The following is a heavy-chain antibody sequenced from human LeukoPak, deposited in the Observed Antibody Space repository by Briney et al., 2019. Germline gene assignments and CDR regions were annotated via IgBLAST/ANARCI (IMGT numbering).Heavy chain of an antibody. CDR3: ARESYSSSFGIDY. CDR2: IYTSGST. V-gene: IGHV4-4*07. Sequence: SETLSLTCTVSGGSISIYYWSWIRQPAGKGLEWIGRIYTSGSTNYNPSLKSRVTMSVDTSKNQFSLKLSSVTAADTAVYYCARESYSSSFGIDYWGQGTLVTVSS. CDR1: GGSISIYY. D-gene: IGHD6-6*01. J-gene: IGHJ4*02.